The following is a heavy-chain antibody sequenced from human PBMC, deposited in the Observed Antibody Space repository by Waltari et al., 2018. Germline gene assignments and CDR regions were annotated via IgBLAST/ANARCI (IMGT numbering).Heavy chain of an antibody. D-gene: IGHD5-12*01. CDR1: GVSITSNRHY. Sequence: QLQLQESGPRLVRPSETLSLICRVSGVSITSNRHYWAWSRQSPGQGLEWIVTVSYSGTTYIRPSLKSRVSVARDTSKNQVSLILGSVTAADMAVYYCATYIGASVGTAAFDVWGQGTMVTVSS. J-gene: IGHJ3*01. V-gene: IGHV4-39*01. CDR2: VSYSGTT. CDR3: ATYIGASVGTAAFDV.